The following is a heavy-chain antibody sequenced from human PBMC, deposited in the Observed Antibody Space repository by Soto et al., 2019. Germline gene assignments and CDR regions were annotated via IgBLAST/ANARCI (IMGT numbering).Heavy chain of an antibody. CDR3: ASPPSTYSSSWYLAGVYYFDY. V-gene: IGHV1-69*13. Sequence: GASVKVSCKASGGTFSSYAISWVRQAPGQGLEWMGGIIPIFGTANYAQKFQGRVTITADESTSTAYMELRSLRSEDTAVYYCASPPSTYSSSWYLAGVYYFDYWGQGTLVTVSS. D-gene: IGHD6-13*01. CDR1: GGTFSSYA. CDR2: IIPIFGTA. J-gene: IGHJ4*02.